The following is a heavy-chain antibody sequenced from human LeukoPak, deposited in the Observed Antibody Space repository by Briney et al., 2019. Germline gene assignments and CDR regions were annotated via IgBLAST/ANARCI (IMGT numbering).Heavy chain of an antibody. V-gene: IGHV1-2*02. J-gene: IGHJ4*02. Sequence: SVKVSCKAAGYTFTGYYMYWVRQAPGQGLEWMGWINPNRGGTNYAQKFQGRVTMTRDTSISTAYMELSRLRSDDTAVYYCARRYCSGGSCYSDYWGQGTLVTVSS. CDR3: ARRYCSGGSCYSDY. CDR1: GYTFTGYY. D-gene: IGHD2-15*01. CDR2: INPNRGGT.